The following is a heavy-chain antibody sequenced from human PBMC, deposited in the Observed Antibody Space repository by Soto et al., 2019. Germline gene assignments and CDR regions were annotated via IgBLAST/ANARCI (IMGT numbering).Heavy chain of an antibody. Sequence: PSETLSLTCAVHGGSSIGFYWTWIRQPPGKGLEWIGEINHSGSSNYNPPLKSRVTMSLDTSRNQFSLSLNSVTAADTAVYYCARMAGPWYFDLWGRGTLVTVSS. CDR2: INHSGSS. CDR1: GGSSIGFY. V-gene: IGHV4-34*01. J-gene: IGHJ2*01. CDR3: ARMAGPWYFDL.